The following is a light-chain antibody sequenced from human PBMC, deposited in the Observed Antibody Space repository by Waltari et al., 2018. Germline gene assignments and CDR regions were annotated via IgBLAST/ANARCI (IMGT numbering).Light chain of an antibody. CDR3: QMYVRLPAT. V-gene: IGKV3-20*01. CDR1: QSVGTS. Sequence: SCRASQSVGTSLAWDQQKPGQAPRLLIYHASVWATGIPNRFSGGGSGTDFSLTISRLEPEDFAVYYCQMYVRLPATFGQGTKVEVK. J-gene: IGKJ1*01. CDR2: HAS.